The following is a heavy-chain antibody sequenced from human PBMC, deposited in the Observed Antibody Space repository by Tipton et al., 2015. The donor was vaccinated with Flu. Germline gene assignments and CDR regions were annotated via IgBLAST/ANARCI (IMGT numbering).Heavy chain of an antibody. CDR1: GGSISSGSYY. J-gene: IGHJ6*02. D-gene: IGHD3-16*02. CDR3: ARGRTYLRDYDYVWGSYRSPRGMDV. CDR2: IYHSGST. V-gene: IGHV4-39*07. Sequence: TLSLTCTVSGGSISSGSYYWSWIRQPAGKGLEWIGSIYHSGSTYYNPSLKSRVTISVDTSKNQFSLKLSSVTAADTAVYYCARGRTYLRDYDYVWGSYRSPRGMDVWGQGTTVTVSS.